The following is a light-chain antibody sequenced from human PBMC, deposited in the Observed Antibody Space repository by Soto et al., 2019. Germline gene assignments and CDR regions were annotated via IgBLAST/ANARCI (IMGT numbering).Light chain of an antibody. V-gene: IGKV1D-16*01. CDR2: STS. CDR3: QQYRSYPIT. CDR1: QGISSM. Sequence: DIQMTQSPSSLSASVGDRVTITCRASQGISSMLAWYQQKPGKVPKSLIFSTSTLQSGVPSRFSGSGSGTDFTLTISSLQPEDFATYYCQQYRSYPITFGQGTRLEMK. J-gene: IGKJ5*01.